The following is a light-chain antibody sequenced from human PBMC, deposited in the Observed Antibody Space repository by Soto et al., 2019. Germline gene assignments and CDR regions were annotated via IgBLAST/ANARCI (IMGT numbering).Light chain of an antibody. CDR1: QSLRSN. V-gene: IGKV3-15*01. CDR3: QHYNSYSEA. J-gene: IGKJ1*01. Sequence: EIVMTHSPVTLSVSPGETVILSCRASQSLRSNLAWYQQKPGQTPRLLIYSASIRAAATPARFSGSGSGTEFTLTISSLQPDDFATYYCQHYNSYSEAFGQGTKVDIK. CDR2: SAS.